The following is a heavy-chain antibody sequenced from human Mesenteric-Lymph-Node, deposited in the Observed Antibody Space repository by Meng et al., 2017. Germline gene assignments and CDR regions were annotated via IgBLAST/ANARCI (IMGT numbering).Heavy chain of an antibody. CDR3: AKRVVVTASSHWYFDL. J-gene: IGHJ2*01. D-gene: IGHD2-21*02. CDR2: ISGNGAGT. CDR1: GFTFGSYA. V-gene: IGHV3-23*01. Sequence: EVQLLESGGSLVQPGGSRRLSCAASGFTFGSYAMSWVRQAPGKGLEWLSGISGNGAGTYYADSMKGRFTISRDNSMNTLYLEMNSLRAEDTAIYYCAKRVVVTASSHWYFDLWGRGTLVTVSS.